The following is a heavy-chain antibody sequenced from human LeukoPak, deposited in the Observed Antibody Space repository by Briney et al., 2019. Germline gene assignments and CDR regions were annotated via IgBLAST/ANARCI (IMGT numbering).Heavy chain of an antibody. CDR1: GFTVSSNY. D-gene: IGHD2-21*02. Sequence: GGSLRLSCAASGFTVSSNYMSWVRQAPGKGLEWVSVIYSGGSTYYADSVKGRFTISRDNSKNTLYLQMNSLRAEDTAVYYCARTMMTYNWFDPWGQGTLITVSS. CDR2: IYSGGST. V-gene: IGHV3-53*01. CDR3: ARTMMTYNWFDP. J-gene: IGHJ5*02.